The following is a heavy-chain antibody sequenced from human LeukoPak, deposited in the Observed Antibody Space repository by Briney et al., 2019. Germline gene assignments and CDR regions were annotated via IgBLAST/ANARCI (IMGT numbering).Heavy chain of an antibody. CDR1: GGIFSSYA. J-gene: IGHJ4*02. V-gene: IGHV1-69*04. CDR3: ARVYPAMVIFY. Sequence: SVTVSCKASGGIFSSYAISGVRQAPGQGLEWMGRIIPILGIANYAQKFQGRVTIPADQSTSTAYMGLSRLRSEDTCVHYCARVYPAMVIFYWGQGTLVTVSS. D-gene: IGHD5-18*01. CDR2: IIPILGIA.